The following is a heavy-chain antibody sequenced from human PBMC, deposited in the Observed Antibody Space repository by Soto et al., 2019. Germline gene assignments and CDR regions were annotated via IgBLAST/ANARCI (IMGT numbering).Heavy chain of an antibody. V-gene: IGHV5-10-1*01. J-gene: IGHJ4*02. Sequence: GESLKISCKGSGYSFTSYWISWVRQMPGKGLAWMGTIDPNDSYTKYSPSFQGHVTISTDKSISTAYLQWSSLQASATAMYYCARLYVLTYSGSLLDDWAQGTLVTVSS. D-gene: IGHD6-25*01. CDR1: GYSFTSYW. CDR2: IDPNDSYT. CDR3: ARLYVLTYSGSLLDD.